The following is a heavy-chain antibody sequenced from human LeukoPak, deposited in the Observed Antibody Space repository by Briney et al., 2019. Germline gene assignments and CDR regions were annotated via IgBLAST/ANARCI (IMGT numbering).Heavy chain of an antibody. CDR1: GYTFTSYG. D-gene: IGHD3-22*01. CDR2: INPSSGNT. Sequence: GASVKVSCKASGYTFTSYGISWVRQATGQGLEWMGWINPSSGNTGYAQKFQGRVTMTRNTSTSTVYMELSSLRSEDTAVYYCARGGIHSFDSSGYYSDYWGQGTLVTVSS. CDR3: ARGGIHSFDSSGYYSDY. J-gene: IGHJ4*02. V-gene: IGHV1-8*02.